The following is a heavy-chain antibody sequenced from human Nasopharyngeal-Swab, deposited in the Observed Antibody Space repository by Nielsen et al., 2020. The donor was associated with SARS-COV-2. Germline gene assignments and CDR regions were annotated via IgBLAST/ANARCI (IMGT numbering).Heavy chain of an antibody. CDR3: AGDLIRGPNMRWGMDV. D-gene: IGHD3-10*01. V-gene: IGHV1-18*01. CDR1: GFHFNSYG. J-gene: IGHJ6*02. CDR2: ISVYNGNT. Sequence: ASVKVSCKASGFHFNSYGITWVRQAPGQGLEWMGWISVYNGNTNSAQKFQGRVTITTDTSTNTASMELRSLTSDDTAVYYCAGDLIRGPNMRWGMDVWGRGTTVTVSS.